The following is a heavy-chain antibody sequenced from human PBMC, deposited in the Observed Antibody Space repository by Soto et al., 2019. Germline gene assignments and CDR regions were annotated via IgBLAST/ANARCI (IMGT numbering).Heavy chain of an antibody. V-gene: IGHV3-23*01. CDR1: GFTFSSYA. CDR3: AKDGSRITMVRGSSRLFDY. CDR2: ISGSGGRT. Sequence: PGGSLRLSCAASGFTFSSYAMSWVRQAPGKGLEWVSAISGSGGRTSYADSVKGPFTISRDNSKNTPYLQMNSLRAEDTAVYYCAKDGSRITMVRGSSRLFDYWGQGTLVTVSS. D-gene: IGHD3-10*01. J-gene: IGHJ4*02.